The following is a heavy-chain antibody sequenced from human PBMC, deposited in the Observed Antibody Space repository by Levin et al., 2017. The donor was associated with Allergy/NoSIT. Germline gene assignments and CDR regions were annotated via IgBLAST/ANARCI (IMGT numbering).Heavy chain of an antibody. D-gene: IGHD6-19*01. V-gene: IGHV3-53*01. CDR3: ARGGSSGWSSFDY. Sequence: GESLKISCAASGFTVSSNYMSWVRQAPGKGLEWVSVIYSGGSTYYADSVKGRFTISRDNSKNTLYLQMNSLRAEDTAVYYCARGGSSGWSSFDYWGQGTLVTVSS. J-gene: IGHJ4*02. CDR1: GFTVSSNY. CDR2: IYSGGST.